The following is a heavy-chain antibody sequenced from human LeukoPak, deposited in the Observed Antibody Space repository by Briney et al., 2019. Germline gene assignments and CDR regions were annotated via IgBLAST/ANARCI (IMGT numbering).Heavy chain of an antibody. J-gene: IGHJ4*02. Sequence: GGSLRLSCAASGFTFSDYYMSWIRQAPGKGLEWVSYISRSSSTIYYADSVKGRFTISRDNAKNSLYLQMNSLRDEDTAVYYCAKTVSDSSSWYVYHYWGQGTLVTVSS. CDR2: ISRSSSTI. CDR3: AKTVSDSSSWYVYHY. D-gene: IGHD6-13*01. V-gene: IGHV3-11*04. CDR1: GFTFSDYY.